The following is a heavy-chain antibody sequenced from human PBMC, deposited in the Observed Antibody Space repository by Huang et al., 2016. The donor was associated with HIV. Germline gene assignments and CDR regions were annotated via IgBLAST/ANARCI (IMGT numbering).Heavy chain of an antibody. Sequence: QLHLQQSGPGLVRPSETLSLICTVSGGSITSSNHYWGWIRQTPGTGLEWIGNFYYSGDAYYTPSLKKRVSISIDTSKSQFSLRLSSVIATDTAVYYCASGEYGKNAYDIWGQGTVVTVSA. CDR1: GGSITSSNHY. J-gene: IGHJ3*02. D-gene: IGHD2-2*01. CDR2: FYYSGDA. CDR3: ASGEYGKNAYDI. V-gene: IGHV4-39*01.